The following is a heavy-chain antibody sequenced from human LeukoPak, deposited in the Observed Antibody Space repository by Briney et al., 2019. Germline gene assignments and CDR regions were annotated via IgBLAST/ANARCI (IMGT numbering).Heavy chain of an antibody. D-gene: IGHD5-18*01. V-gene: IGHV3-43*01. CDR2: ISWDGDST. CDR1: GFPFDDYT. Sequence: GGSLRLSCAASGFPFDDYTMHCARQAPGKGLECVSLISWDGDSTYYADSVKGRFTISRDNSKNSLYLQMNSLRTEDTALYYCAKDMMGGYSYGVRRAFDIWGQGTMVTVSS. CDR3: AKDMMGGYSYGVRRAFDI. J-gene: IGHJ3*02.